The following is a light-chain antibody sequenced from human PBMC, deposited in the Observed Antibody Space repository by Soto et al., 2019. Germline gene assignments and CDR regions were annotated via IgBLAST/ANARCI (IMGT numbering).Light chain of an antibody. Sequence: QSVLTQPPSASGSPGQSVTISCTGTSSDVGGYNYVSWYQQHPGKAPKLMIYEVSKRPSGVPDRFSGSKSGNTASLTVSGLQAEHEADYYCSSYAGSNNIPLYVFGTGTKLTVL. CDR1: SSDVGGYNY. CDR2: EVS. CDR3: SSYAGSNNIPLYV. V-gene: IGLV2-8*01. J-gene: IGLJ1*01.